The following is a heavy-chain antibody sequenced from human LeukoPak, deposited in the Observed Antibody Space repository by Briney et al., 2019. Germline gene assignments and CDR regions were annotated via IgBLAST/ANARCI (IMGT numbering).Heavy chain of an antibody. Sequence: GESLKISCKGSGYSFASYWIAWVRQMPGKGLEWMGSIYPSDTDTRYSPSFQGQVTISADKSISTAYLQWNSLKASDTAMYYCARHRMVRGVYLFDAFDIWGQGTMVTVSS. J-gene: IGHJ3*02. CDR2: IYPSDTDT. V-gene: IGHV5-51*01. D-gene: IGHD3-10*01. CDR3: ARHRMVRGVYLFDAFDI. CDR1: GYSFASYW.